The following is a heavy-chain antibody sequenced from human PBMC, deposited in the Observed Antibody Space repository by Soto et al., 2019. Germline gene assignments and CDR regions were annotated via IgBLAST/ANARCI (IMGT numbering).Heavy chain of an antibody. D-gene: IGHD6-13*01. Sequence: EVQLVESGGGLVQPGGSLRLSCAASGFTFSSYSMNWVRQAPGKGLEWVSYISSSGSTIYYADSVKGRFTIYRDNAKNSLYLQMSSLRAEDTSVYYCARGVPSSSSWSDYWGQGTLVTDSS. V-gene: IGHV3-48*01. CDR3: ARGVPSSSSWSDY. J-gene: IGHJ4*02. CDR1: GFTFSSYS. CDR2: ISSSGSTI.